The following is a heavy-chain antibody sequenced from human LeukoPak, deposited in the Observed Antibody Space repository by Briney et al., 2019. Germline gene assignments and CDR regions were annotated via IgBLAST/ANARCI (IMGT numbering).Heavy chain of an antibody. V-gene: IGHV1-18*01. D-gene: IGHD1-26*01. J-gene: IGHJ5*02. CDR1: NYTLSSYG. CDR3: ARWWELTYYNWFDP. Sequence: VASVKVSCKTSNYTLSSYGITWVRQAPGQGLEWMGWISGYNGDTNYAQKFQGRVTLTTDTSTTTAYMELRSLRSDDTAVYYCARWWELTYYNWFDPWGQGTLVTVSS. CDR2: ISGYNGDT.